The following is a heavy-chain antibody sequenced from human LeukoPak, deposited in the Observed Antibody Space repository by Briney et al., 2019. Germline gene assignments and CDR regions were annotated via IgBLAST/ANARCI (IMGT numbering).Heavy chain of an antibody. D-gene: IGHD5-24*01. CDR2: IYYSGTT. Sequence: SETLPLTCTVSGGSISSYYWNWIRQPPGKGLEWIGYIYYSGTTNYNPSLKSRVTISVDTSKNQFSLKLSSVTAADTAVYYCARFPQGGYNYFDYWGQGTLVTVSS. CDR1: GGSISSYY. CDR3: ARFPQGGYNYFDY. J-gene: IGHJ4*02. V-gene: IGHV4-59*01.